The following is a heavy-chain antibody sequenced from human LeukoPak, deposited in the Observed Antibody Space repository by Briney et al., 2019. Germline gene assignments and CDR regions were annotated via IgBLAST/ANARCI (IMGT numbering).Heavy chain of an antibody. CDR3: AKVKSSLTLIGA. J-gene: IGHJ5*02. V-gene: IGHV3-23*01. Sequence: HPGGSLRLSCAASGFTFSRSSMSWVRQAPGKGLEWVSSISGAGDIAHYAESVKGRFTISRDNSGNTLYVQTDSLRAEDTAVYYCAKVKSSLTLIGAWGQGTLVTVSS. CDR2: ISGAGDIA. CDR1: GFTFSRSS. D-gene: IGHD2-8*01.